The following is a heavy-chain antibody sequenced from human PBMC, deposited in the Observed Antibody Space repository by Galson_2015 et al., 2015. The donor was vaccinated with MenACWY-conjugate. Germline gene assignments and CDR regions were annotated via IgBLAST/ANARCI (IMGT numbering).Heavy chain of an antibody. J-gene: IGHJ6*02. CDR1: GGSISSSSYD. D-gene: IGHD2-2*01. Sequence: QVQLQESGPGLVKPSETLSLTCTVSGGSISSSSYDWGWIRQPPGKGLEWIGSIYYSGSTISVDTSKNQFSLKLSSVTAADTAVYYCQIVVPAWDYGMDVWGQGTTVTVSS. CDR3: QIVVPAWDYGMDV. CDR2: IYYSGS. V-gene: IGHV4-39*07.